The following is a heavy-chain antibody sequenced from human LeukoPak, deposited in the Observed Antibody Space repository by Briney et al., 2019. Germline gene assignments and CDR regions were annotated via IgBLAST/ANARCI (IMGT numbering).Heavy chain of an antibody. CDR2: ISAYNGNT. D-gene: IGHD2-2*01. CDR3: AREGLSSTTWHICDY. J-gene: IGHJ4*02. Sequence: ASVKVSCKASGYTFIRYGISWVRQAPGQGLEWMGWISAYNGNTNYAQKLQGRVAMTTDTSTSTAYMELRSLRADDTAVYYCAREGLSSTTWHICDYWGQGTLVTVSS. V-gene: IGHV1-18*01. CDR1: GYTFIRYG.